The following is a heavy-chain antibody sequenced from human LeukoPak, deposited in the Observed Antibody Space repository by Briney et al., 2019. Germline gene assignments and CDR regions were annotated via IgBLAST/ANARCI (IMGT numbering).Heavy chain of an antibody. D-gene: IGHD3-10*01. J-gene: IGHJ4*02. CDR1: GFTFSSYT. Sequence: GGSLRLSCAASGFTFSSYTMNWVRQALGQGLEWVSTISDPHSGSQTHYADSVKGRFTISRDDSQNTVYLQMNSLRAEDTAVYYCAGDYGPYYFDYWGQGTLVTVSS. CDR3: AGDYGPYYFDY. CDR2: ISDPHSGSQT. V-gene: IGHV3-23*01.